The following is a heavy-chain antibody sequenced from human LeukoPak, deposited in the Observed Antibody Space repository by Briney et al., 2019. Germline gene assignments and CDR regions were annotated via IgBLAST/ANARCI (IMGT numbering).Heavy chain of an antibody. D-gene: IGHD4-11*01. CDR3: VKDAQRGFDYSNSLQH. CDR2: IWSDATNQ. J-gene: IGHJ4*02. V-gene: IGHV3-33*06. CDR1: GFTFSHYG. Sequence: PGWSLGLSCEASGFTFSHYGMHWVRQAPGKGLEWVAVIWSDATNQYYSDSVKGRFTISRDNFKRTVSLQMNSLRAEDTAVYYCVKDAQRGFDYSNSLQHWGQGSLVTVSS.